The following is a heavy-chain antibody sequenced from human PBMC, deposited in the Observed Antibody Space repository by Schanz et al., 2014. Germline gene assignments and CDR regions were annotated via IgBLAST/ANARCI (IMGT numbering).Heavy chain of an antibody. J-gene: IGHJ4*02. CDR3: AKGGYGPPYIIDY. Sequence: QVQLVESGGGVVQPGKSLRLSCAASGFAFSDYGMHWVRQAPGKGLEWVAFIYSGGTTYYADSVKGRFTISRDNSKNTLYLQMNSLRPEDTAVYFCAKGGYGPPYIIDYWGQGTLVTVSS. V-gene: IGHV3-NL1*01. CDR1: GFAFSDYG. CDR2: IYSGGTT. D-gene: IGHD6-25*01.